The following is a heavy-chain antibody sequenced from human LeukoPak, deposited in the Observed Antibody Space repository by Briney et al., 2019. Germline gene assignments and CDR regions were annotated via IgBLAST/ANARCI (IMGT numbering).Heavy chain of an antibody. J-gene: IGHJ4*02. CDR1: GYTFTSYD. CDR3: ARAVSRYQLPNALDY. D-gene: IGHD2-2*01. Sequence: GASVKVSCKASGYTFTSYDINWVRQATGQGLEWMGGIIPIFGTANYAQKFQGRVTITADESTSTAYMELSSLRSEDTAVYYCARAVSRYQLPNALDYWGQGTLVTVSS. CDR2: IIPIFGTA. V-gene: IGHV1-69*13.